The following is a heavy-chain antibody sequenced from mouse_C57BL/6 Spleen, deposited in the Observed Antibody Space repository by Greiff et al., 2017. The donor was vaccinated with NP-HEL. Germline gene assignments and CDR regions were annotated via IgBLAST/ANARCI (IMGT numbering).Heavy chain of an antibody. D-gene: IGHD2-4*01. CDR3: ARREYDYAWFAY. J-gene: IGHJ3*01. CDR2: FHPYNDDT. V-gene: IGHV1-47*01. Sequence: VQGVESGAELVKPGASVKMSCKASGYTFTTYPIEWMKQNHGKSLEWIGNFHPYNDDTKYNEKFKGKATLTVEKSSSTVYLELSRLTSDDSAVYYCARREYDYAWFAYWGQGTLVTVSA. CDR1: GYTFTTYP.